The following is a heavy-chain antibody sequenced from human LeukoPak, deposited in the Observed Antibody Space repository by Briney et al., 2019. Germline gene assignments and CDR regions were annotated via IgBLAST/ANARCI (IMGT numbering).Heavy chain of an antibody. CDR1: GVTFSTYS. V-gene: IGHV3-48*01. D-gene: IGHD4/OR15-4a*01. CDR2: ISSSSTTI. Sequence: GGSLRLSCAASGVTFSTYSMNWVRQAPGKGLDWVPYISSSSTTIYYADSVKGRFTISRDNAKNSLYLQMNSLRAEDTAVYYCARDLSHYGATRFVYWRGGTVVSVSS. CDR3: ARDLSHYGATRFVY. J-gene: IGHJ4*02.